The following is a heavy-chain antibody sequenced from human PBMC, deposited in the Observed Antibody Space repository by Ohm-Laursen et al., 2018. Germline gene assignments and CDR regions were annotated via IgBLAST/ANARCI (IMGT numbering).Heavy chain of an antibody. CDR3: AREVPAAIGGVDY. D-gene: IGHD2-2*01. J-gene: IGHJ4*02. CDR2: ISYDGSNK. Sequence: SLRLSCTASTLTFSNCGMHWVRQAPGKGLEWVAVISYDGSNKYYADSVKGRFTISRDNSKNTLYLQMNSLRSEDTAMYYCAREVPAAIGGVDYWGQGTLVTVSS. V-gene: IGHV3-30*03. CDR1: TLTFSNCG.